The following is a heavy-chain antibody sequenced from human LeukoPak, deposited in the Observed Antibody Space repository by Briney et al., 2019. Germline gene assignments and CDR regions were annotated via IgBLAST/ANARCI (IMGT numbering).Heavy chain of an antibody. CDR3: ARGNGALGPVPPAMPPYYYSAMDV. V-gene: IGHV3-30*04. Sequence: PGGSLRLSCAASGFTFSTYAKHWVRQAPGKGLEWVAVISHDGSSKYYADSVNGRFTISRDNSKNTLYVQMNSLRVEDTAVYFCARGNGALGPVPPAMPPYYYSAMDVWGQGTTVTVSS. D-gene: IGHD2-2*01. CDR1: GFTFSTYA. J-gene: IGHJ6*02. CDR2: ISHDGSSK.